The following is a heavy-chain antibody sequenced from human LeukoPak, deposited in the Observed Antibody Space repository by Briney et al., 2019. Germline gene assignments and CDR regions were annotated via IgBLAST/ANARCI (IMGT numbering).Heavy chain of an antibody. D-gene: IGHD3-3*01. CDR1: GFTVSSNY. J-gene: IGHJ6*02. Sequence: GGSLRLSCAASGFTVSSNYMSWVRQAPGKGLEWVAVISYDGSNKYYADSVKGRFTISRDNSKNTLYLQMNSLRAEDTAVYYCARDLSPHVLRFLEARRTHYYYGMDVWGQGTTATVSS. V-gene: IGHV3-30-3*01. CDR3: ARDLSPHVLRFLEARRTHYYYGMDV. CDR2: ISYDGSNK.